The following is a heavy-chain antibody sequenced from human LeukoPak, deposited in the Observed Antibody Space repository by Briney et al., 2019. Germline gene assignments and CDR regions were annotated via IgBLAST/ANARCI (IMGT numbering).Heavy chain of an antibody. Sequence: PGGSLRLSCAGSGFTFGGYGMHWLRQTPGKGLEWVAVIAYDGSRAFYADSVKGRFTISRDNSKNAMSVQMDDLRAEGTAVYYCTRYNNDHFDYWGQGTLVTVSS. J-gene: IGHJ4*02. D-gene: IGHD1-14*01. CDR3: TRYNNDHFDY. CDR2: IAYDGSRA. V-gene: IGHV3-33*01. CDR1: GFTFGGYG.